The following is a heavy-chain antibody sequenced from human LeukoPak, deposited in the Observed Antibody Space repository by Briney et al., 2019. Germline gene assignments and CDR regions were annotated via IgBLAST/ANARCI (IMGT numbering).Heavy chain of an antibody. J-gene: IGHJ6*03. Sequence: SETLSLTCTVSGGSISSYYWSWIRQPAGKGLEWIGRIYTSGSTNYNPSLKSRVTMSVDTSKNQFSLKLSSVTAADTAVYYCARDPRDRIAVADAYYYYYMDVWGKGTTVTVSS. V-gene: IGHV4-4*07. D-gene: IGHD6-19*01. CDR3: ARDPRDRIAVADAYYYYYMDV. CDR2: IYTSGST. CDR1: GGSISSYY.